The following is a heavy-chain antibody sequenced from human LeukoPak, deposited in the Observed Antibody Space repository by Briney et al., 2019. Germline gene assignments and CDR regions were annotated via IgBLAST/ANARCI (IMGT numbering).Heavy chain of an antibody. J-gene: IGHJ4*02. CDR2: INPNSGGT. CDR1: GYTFTGYY. Sequence: ASVTVSCKASGYTFTGYYMHWVRQAPGQGLEWMGWINPNSGGTNYAQKFQGRVTMTRDTSISTAYMELSRLRSDDTAVYYCARGSHPYYYDSSGYYLRDYWGQGTLVTVSS. D-gene: IGHD3-22*01. CDR3: ARGSHPYYYDSSGYYLRDY. V-gene: IGHV1-2*02.